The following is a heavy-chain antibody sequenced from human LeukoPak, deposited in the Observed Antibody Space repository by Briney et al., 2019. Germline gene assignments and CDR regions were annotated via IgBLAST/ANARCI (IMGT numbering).Heavy chain of an antibody. CDR2: IYHSGST. CDR3: ARGSLRGGWYFDL. J-gene: IGHJ2*01. CDR1: GGSISGSNYY. Sequence: PSETLSLTCTVSGGSISGSNYYWGWIRQPPGKGLEWIGSIYHSGSTYYNPSLKSRVTISVDTSKNQFSLKLSSVTAADTAVYYCARGSLRGGWYFDLWGRGTLVTVSS. D-gene: IGHD3-16*01. V-gene: IGHV4-39*07.